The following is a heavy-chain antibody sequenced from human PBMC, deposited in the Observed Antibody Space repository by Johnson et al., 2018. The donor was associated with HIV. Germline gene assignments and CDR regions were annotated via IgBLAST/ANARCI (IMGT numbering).Heavy chain of an antibody. CDR2: IKSKPDGGTT. CDR1: GFSFSNAW. Sequence: VQLVESGGGLVQSGGSLRVSCAASGFSFSNAWMSWVRQAPGKGLEWVGRIKSKPDGGTTDYAAPVKGRFTISRDDSETNLYMERKSLKTEDTAVYYCTTDAHWNYGQGAFDFWGQGTTVTVSS. J-gene: IGHJ3*01. D-gene: IGHD1-7*01. CDR3: TTDAHWNYGQGAFDF. V-gene: IGHV3-15*01.